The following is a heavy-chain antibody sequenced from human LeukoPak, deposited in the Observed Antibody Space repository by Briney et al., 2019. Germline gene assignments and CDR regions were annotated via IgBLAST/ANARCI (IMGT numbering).Heavy chain of an antibody. CDR2: IYYSGST. D-gene: IGHD3-22*01. CDR1: GGSFSGYY. J-gene: IGHJ6*03. CDR3: ARDGNDYYDSSGYYFYYYYYMDV. V-gene: IGHV4-34*01. Sequence: SETLSLTCAVYGGSFSGYYWGWIRQPPGKGLEWIGSIYYSGSTYYNPSLKSRVTISVDTSKNQFSLKLSSVTAADTAVYYCARDGNDYYDSSGYYFYYYYYMDVWGKGTTVTVSS.